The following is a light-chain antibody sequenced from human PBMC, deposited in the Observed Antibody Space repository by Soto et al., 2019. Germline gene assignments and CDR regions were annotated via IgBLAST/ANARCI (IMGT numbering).Light chain of an antibody. CDR2: DHS. CDR3: QSYDSSLSGWV. J-gene: IGLJ3*02. V-gene: IGLV1-40*01. Sequence: QSVLTQPPSVSGAPGQRVTISCTGSSSNIGAGYDVHWYQQLPGTAPKLLIYDHSNRPSGVPDRFSGSKSGTSASLAITGLQAEDEADYYCQSYDSSLSGWVFGGGTKLTVL. CDR1: SSNIGAGYD.